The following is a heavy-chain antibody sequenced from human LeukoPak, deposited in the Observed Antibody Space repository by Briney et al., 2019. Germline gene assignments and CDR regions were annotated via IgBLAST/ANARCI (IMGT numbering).Heavy chain of an antibody. CDR1: GYSFTAYY. Sequence: ASVTVSSKPTGYSFTAYYIFWMRQAPGQGLECMGWINLYNGATKYAQRFQSRVTMTRDTSISTAYMELSRLRSDDTATYYCASWAGGNEPVASFDYWGQGTLVTVSS. J-gene: IGHJ4*02. CDR2: INLYNGAT. V-gene: IGHV1-2*02. CDR3: ASWAGGNEPVASFDY. D-gene: IGHD1-14*01.